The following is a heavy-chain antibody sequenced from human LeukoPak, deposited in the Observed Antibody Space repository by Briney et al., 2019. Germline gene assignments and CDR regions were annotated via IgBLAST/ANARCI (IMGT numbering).Heavy chain of an antibody. CDR3: PKLGRVVPAATVLY. J-gene: IGHJ4*02. D-gene: IGHD2-2*01. CDR1: GFTFSSSA. CDR2: VSGTGSST. V-gene: IGHV3-23*01. Sequence: PGGSLSLSCAASGFTFSSSAMSWVRQAPGKGLKWVSAVSGTGSSTYYADSAKGRFTISRDNSKNNLFLQMNSLGTDDAAGYYFPKLGRVVPAATVLYWGEGTLLSLSS.